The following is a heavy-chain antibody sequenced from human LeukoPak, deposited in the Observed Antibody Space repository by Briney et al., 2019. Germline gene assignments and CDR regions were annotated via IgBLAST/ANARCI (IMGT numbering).Heavy chain of an antibody. D-gene: IGHD1-26*01. V-gene: IGHV1-18*01. Sequence: ASVKVSCKASGYTFTSYGISWVRQAPGQGLEWMGWISAYNGNTNYAQKLQGRVTMTTDTSTSTAYMELRSLRSDDTAVYYCARDQGIVGARDAFDIWGKGTMVTVSS. CDR2: ISAYNGNT. CDR3: ARDQGIVGARDAFDI. CDR1: GYTFTSYG. J-gene: IGHJ3*02.